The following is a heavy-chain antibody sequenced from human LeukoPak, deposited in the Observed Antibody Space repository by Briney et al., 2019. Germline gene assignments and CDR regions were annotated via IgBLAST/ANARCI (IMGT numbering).Heavy chain of an antibody. J-gene: IGHJ6*02. D-gene: IGHD3-3*01. CDR1: GFTFSSYA. V-gene: IGHV3-23*01. CDR2: ISGSGGST. CDR3: AKDYLPPVYYDFWSGYYTRYYYYGMDV. Sequence: GGSLRLSCAASGFTFSSYAMSWVRQAPGKGLEWVSAISGSGGSTYYADSVKGRFTISRDNSKNTLYPQMNSLRAEDTAVYYCAKDYLPPVYYDFWSGYYTRYYYYGMDVWGQGTTVTVSS.